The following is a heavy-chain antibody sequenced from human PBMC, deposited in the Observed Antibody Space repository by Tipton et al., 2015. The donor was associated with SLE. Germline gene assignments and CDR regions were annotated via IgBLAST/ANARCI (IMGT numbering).Heavy chain of an antibody. CDR3: ARRTGGVTLGY. V-gene: IGHV4-39*07. Sequence: TLSLTCTVSGGSISSSSYYWGWIRQPPGKGLEWIGSIYYGGSTYYNPSLKSRVTISVDTSKNQFSLKLSSVTAADTAVYYCARRTGGVTLGYWGQGTLVTVSS. J-gene: IGHJ4*02. D-gene: IGHD2-21*02. CDR1: GGSISSSSYY. CDR2: IYYGGST.